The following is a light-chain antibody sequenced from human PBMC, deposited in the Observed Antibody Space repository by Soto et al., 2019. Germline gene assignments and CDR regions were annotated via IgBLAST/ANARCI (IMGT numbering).Light chain of an antibody. Sequence: DIQMTQSHSTLSGSVVDRVIIACRASQTISSWLAWYQQKPGKAPKLLIYKASTLKSGVPSRFSGSGSGTEFTLTISSLQPDDFATYYCQQYNSYSWTFGQGTKVDIK. CDR2: KAS. CDR1: QTISSW. V-gene: IGKV1-5*03. J-gene: IGKJ1*01. CDR3: QQYNSYSWT.